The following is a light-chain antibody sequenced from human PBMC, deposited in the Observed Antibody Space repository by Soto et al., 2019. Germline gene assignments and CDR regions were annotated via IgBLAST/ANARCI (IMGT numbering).Light chain of an antibody. J-gene: IGLJ1*01. CDR1: SSDVGSYNR. CDR3: SSYTGSSIR. Sequence: QSVLTQPPSVSGSPGQSVTISCTGTSSDVGSYNRVSWYQQPPGTAPKLMIYEVSNRPSGVPDRFSGSKSGNTASLTISGLQAEDEADYYCSSYTGSSIRFGTGTKVTVL. CDR2: EVS. V-gene: IGLV2-18*02.